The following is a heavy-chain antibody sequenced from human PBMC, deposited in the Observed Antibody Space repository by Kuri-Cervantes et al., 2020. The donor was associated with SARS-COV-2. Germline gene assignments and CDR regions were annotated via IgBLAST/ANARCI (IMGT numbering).Heavy chain of an antibody. CDR1: GFTFSSYS. CDR2: INWNGGST. D-gene: IGHD2-2*01. Sequence: ETLSLTCAASGFTFSSYSMNWVRQAPGKGLEWVSGINWNGGSTGYADSVKGRFTISRDNAKNSLYLQMNSLRAEDTAVYYCAREIEGFIGYCSSTRCPIDYWGQGTLVTVSS. V-gene: IGHV3-20*04. CDR3: AREIEGFIGYCSSTRCPIDY. J-gene: IGHJ4*02.